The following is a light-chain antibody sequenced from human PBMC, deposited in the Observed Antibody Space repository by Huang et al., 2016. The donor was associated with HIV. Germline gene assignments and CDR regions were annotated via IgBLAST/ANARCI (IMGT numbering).Light chain of an antibody. J-gene: IGKJ1*01. CDR3: QQRSNWPRT. CDR2: DAS. CDR1: QSVSSY. V-gene: IGKV3-11*01. Sequence: EIVLTQSPATLSLSPGERATLSCRASQSVSSYLAWYQQKPGPALRLLIYDASSRATGIPARFSGSGSGTDFTLTISSLEPEDFAVYYCQQRSNWPRTFGQGTKVEIK.